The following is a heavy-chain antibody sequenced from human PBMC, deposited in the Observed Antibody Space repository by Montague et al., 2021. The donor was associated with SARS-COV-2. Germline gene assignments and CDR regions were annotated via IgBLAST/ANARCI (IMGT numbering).Heavy chain of an antibody. J-gene: IGHJ3*02. CDR2: IYYSGTT. Sequence: SETLSLTPTASGGSITRNYYWGWIRQPPGKGLEWVGNIYYSGTTFINPSLESRVTISVDASKNQFSLNLTSVTAADTAVYYCARPLVRGVPKAFDIWGQGALVIVSS. D-gene: IGHD3-10*01. V-gene: IGHV4-39*01. CDR3: ARPLVRGVPKAFDI. CDR1: GGSITRNYY.